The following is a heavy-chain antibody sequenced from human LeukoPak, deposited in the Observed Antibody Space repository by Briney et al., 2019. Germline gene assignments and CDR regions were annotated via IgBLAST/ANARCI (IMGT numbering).Heavy chain of an antibody. V-gene: IGHV4-4*02. Sequence: SETLSLTCAVSGDSISGSNWWSWVRQPPGKGLEWIGEIYQSGSTNYNPSLKSRVTISVDTSKNQFSLKLSSVTAADTAVYYCARMFSGDIVVVPAAPEGFDYWGQGTLVTVSS. D-gene: IGHD2-2*01. CDR1: GDSISGSNW. CDR2: IYQSGST. J-gene: IGHJ4*02. CDR3: ARMFSGDIVVVPAAPEGFDY.